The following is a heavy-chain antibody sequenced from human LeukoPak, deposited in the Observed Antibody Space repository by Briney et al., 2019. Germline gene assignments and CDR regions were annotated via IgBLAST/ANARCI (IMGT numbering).Heavy chain of an antibody. D-gene: IGHD3-16*01. J-gene: IGHJ4*02. CDR3: AREAPRTLYFDY. CDR2: IYPHSDTT. Sequence: ASVKVSCEASGYTFTSYGISWVRQAPGQGLEYMGVIYPHSDTTSYAQKFQGRVTMTRDTSTSTVYMELSSLRSEDTAVFFCAREAPRTLYFDYWGQGTLVTVSS. V-gene: IGHV1-46*01. CDR1: GYTFTSYG.